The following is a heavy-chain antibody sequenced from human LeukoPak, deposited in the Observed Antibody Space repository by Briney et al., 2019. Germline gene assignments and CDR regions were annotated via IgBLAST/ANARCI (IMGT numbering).Heavy chain of an antibody. CDR1: GGSLNSYY. CDR3: ARETSSGSGYYFDY. J-gene: IGHJ4*02. D-gene: IGHD3-22*01. V-gene: IGHV4-59*01. CDR2: IYYSGST. Sequence: NPSETLSLTCTVPGGSLNSYYWGWIRQPPEKGLEWIGYIYYSGSTTYNPSLKSRVTISVDTSKNQFSLKLSSVTAADTAVYYCARETSSGSGYYFDYWGQGTLVTVSS.